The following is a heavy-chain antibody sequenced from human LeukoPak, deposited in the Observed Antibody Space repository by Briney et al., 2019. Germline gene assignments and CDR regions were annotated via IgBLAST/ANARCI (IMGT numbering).Heavy chain of an antibody. CDR1: GGSISSYY. Sequence: SETLSPTCTVSGGSISSYYWSWIRQPPGKGLEWIGYIYYSGSTNYNPSLKSRVTISVDTSKNQFSLKLSSVTAADTAVYYCARRHWGPIDYWGQGTLVTVSS. D-gene: IGHD7-27*01. V-gene: IGHV4-59*08. J-gene: IGHJ4*02. CDR3: ARRHWGPIDY. CDR2: IYYSGST.